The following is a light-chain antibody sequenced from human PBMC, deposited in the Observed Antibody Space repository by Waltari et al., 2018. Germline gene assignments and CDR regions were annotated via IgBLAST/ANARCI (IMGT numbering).Light chain of an antibody. CDR3: GSRDSDGDVI. V-gene: IGLV3-19*01. Sequence: SSELTQDPAVSVALGQTVKVSCKGAIVRTYYPNWCQQKPGQAPILIIYGKNNRPSGIPDRFSASSSGDTASLVITGAQAEDEAVYYCGSRDSDGDVIFGGGTKLTVL. CDR2: GKN. J-gene: IGLJ2*01. CDR1: IVRTYY.